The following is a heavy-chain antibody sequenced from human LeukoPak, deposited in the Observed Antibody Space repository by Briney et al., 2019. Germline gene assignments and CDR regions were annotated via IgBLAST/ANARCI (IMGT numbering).Heavy chain of an antibody. V-gene: IGHV1-69*06. CDR1: GGTFSSYA. CDR3: AREVGEGYRVINDAFDI. CDR2: IIPIFGTA. Sequence: SVKVSCKASGGTFSSYAISWVRQAPGQGLEWMGGIIPIFGTANYAQKFQGRVTITADKSTSTAYMELSSLRSEDTAVYYCAREVGEGYRVINDAFDIWGQGTMVTVSS. J-gene: IGHJ3*02. D-gene: IGHD3-22*01.